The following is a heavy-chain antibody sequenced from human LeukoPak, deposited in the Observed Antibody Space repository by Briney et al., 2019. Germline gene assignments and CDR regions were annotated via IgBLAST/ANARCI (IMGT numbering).Heavy chain of an antibody. CDR1: GGPTDGYY. CDR2: IYYSGST. D-gene: IGHD4-11*01. Sequence: SETLSLTCTVSGGPTDGYYWSWIRQPPGKGLEWIGYIYYSGSTNYNPSLKSRVTISVDTSKNQFSLKLSSVTAADTAVYYCARDLPYSNYVGPAPLHDAFDIWGQGTMVTVSS. CDR3: ARDLPYSNYVGPAPLHDAFDI. J-gene: IGHJ3*02. V-gene: IGHV4-59*01.